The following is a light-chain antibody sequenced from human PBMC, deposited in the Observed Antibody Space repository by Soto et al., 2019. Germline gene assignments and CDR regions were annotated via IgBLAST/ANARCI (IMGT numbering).Light chain of an antibody. Sequence: DIQMTQFPSSLSASVGDRVTITCRSSQTIRVYLNWYQHGPGKAPTVLIYGATKLQSGVSPRFSASVSGTEYTLTINNLQPEDIATYFCQQSYNSAWTFGQGTRV. J-gene: IGKJ1*01. CDR3: QQSYNSAWT. CDR1: QTIRVY. CDR2: GAT. V-gene: IGKV1-39*01.